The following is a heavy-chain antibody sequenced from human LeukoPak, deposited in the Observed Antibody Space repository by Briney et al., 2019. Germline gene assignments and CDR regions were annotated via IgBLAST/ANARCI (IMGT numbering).Heavy chain of an antibody. CDR2: IYYSGST. CDR3: ARNILWFGELLLAPYFDY. V-gene: IGHV4-39*01. Sequence: SETLSLTCTVSGGSISSSSYYWGWIRQPPGKGLEWIGSIYYSGSTYYNPSLKSRVTISVDTSKNQFSLKLSSVTAADTAVYYCARNILWFGELLLAPYFDYWGQGTLVTVSS. D-gene: IGHD3-10*01. CDR1: GGSISSSSYY. J-gene: IGHJ4*02.